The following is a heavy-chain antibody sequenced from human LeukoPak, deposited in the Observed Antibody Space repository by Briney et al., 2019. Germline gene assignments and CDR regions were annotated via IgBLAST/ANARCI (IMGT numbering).Heavy chain of an antibody. CDR2: IKSKTDDGTT. V-gene: IGHV3-15*01. Sequence: GGSLRLSCAASGFTFSNAWMSWVRQAPGKGLEWVGRIKSKTDDGTTDYSGPVKGRFTISRDDSKNTLYLQMNSLKTEDTAVYYCTTGQGVYYDFWSGYRDYWGQGALVTVSS. CDR1: GFTFSNAW. D-gene: IGHD3-3*01. CDR3: TTGQGVYYDFWSGYRDY. J-gene: IGHJ4*02.